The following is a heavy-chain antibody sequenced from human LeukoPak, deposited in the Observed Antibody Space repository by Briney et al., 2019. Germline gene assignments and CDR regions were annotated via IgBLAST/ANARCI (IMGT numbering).Heavy chain of an antibody. V-gene: IGHV3-21*01. CDR3: ARDVGIAAALPYYFDY. J-gene: IGHJ4*02. CDR2: ISSSSSYI. Sequence: GGSLRLSCAASGFTFSSYSMNWVRQAPGKGLEWVSSISSSSSYIYYADSVKGRFTISRDNAKNSLYLQMNSLRAEDTAVYYCARDVGIAAALPYYFDYWGQGTLVTVSS. CDR1: GFTFSSYS. D-gene: IGHD6-13*01.